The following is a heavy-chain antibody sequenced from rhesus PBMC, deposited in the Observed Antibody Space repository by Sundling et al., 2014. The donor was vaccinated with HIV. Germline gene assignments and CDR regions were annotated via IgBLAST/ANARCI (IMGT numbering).Heavy chain of an antibody. Sequence: EVQLVETGGGLVQPGGSLKLSCAASGFIFSSYAMSWVRQAPGKGLEWVSGINSGGGNTFYADSVKGRFTVSRDNAKNSLSLQMNSLSAEDTAVYYCTRIFSGYFDYWGQGVLVTVSS. CDR2: INSGGGNT. J-gene: IGHJ4*01. D-gene: IGHD3-28*01. CDR3: TRIFSGYFDY. V-gene: IGHV3-136*01. CDR1: GFIFSSYA.